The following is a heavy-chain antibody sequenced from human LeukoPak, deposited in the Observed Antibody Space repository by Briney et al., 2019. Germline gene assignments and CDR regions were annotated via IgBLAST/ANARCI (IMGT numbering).Heavy chain of an antibody. V-gene: IGHV3-30-3*02. CDR3: AKPRASCSIPICYYGMDV. J-gene: IGHJ6*02. CDR2: ISYDGINK. D-gene: IGHD2/OR15-2a*01. Sequence: PGGSLRLSCAASGFTFSNYAMHWVRQAPGKGLEWVAVISYDGINKYYANSVRGRFTISRDNSKNTLYLQMNSLRTEDTAVYYCAKPRASCSIPICYYGMDVWGQGTTVTVSS. CDR1: GFTFSNYA.